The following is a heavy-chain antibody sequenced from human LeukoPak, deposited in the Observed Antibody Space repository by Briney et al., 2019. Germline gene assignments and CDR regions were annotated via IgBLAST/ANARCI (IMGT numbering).Heavy chain of an antibody. D-gene: IGHD1-26*01. J-gene: IGHJ4*02. Sequence: GSLRLSCAASGFTFNIYAMSWVRQPPGKGLEWIGEIYHSGSTNYNPSLKSRVTISVDKSKNQFSLKLSSVTAADTAVYYCARDLLYFDYWGQGTLVTVSS. V-gene: IGHV4-4*02. CDR2: IYHSGST. CDR1: GFTFNIYAM. CDR3: ARDLLYFDY.